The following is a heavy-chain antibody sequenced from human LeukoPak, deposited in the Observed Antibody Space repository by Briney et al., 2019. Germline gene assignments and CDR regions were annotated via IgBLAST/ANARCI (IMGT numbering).Heavy chain of an antibody. CDR2: INHSGST. V-gene: IGHV4-34*01. Sequence: SETLSLTCRVYGGSFSGYYWSWIRQPPGKGLEWIGEINHSGSTNYNPSLKSRVTISVDTSKNQFSLKLSSVTAADTAVYYCAREMILLSPNWFDPWGQGTLVTVSS. D-gene: IGHD2-15*01. J-gene: IGHJ5*02. CDR3: AREMILLSPNWFDP. CDR1: GGSFSGYY.